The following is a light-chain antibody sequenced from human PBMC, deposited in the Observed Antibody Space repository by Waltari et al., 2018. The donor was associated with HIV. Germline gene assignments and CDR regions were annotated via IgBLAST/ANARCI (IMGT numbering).Light chain of an antibody. CDR3: QQYDVSPHT. CDR1: QNIGSSS. J-gene: IGKJ2*01. Sequence: EIVLTQSPGILSLSPGESATLSCRASQNIGSSSLAWYQQQPGQAPGLLIYGDSTRATGIPDRFIGSGSETDFTLTINTLEPEDSALYFCQQYDVSPHTFGQGTKLEIK. CDR2: GDS. V-gene: IGKV3-20*01.